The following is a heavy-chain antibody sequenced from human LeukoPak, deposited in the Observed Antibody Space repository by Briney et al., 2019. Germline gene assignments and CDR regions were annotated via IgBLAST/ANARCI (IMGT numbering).Heavy chain of an antibody. D-gene: IGHD3-3*01. V-gene: IGHV1-8*01. Sequence: ASVKVSCKASGYTFTSYDINWVRQDSGQGLEWMGWMNPNSGNTGYAQEFQGRVTMTRNTSISTAYMELSSLRSEDTAVYYCARGLGRITIFGVVTRKYNWFDPWGQGTLVTVSS. CDR1: GYTFTSYD. CDR2: MNPNSGNT. CDR3: ARGLGRITIFGVVTRKYNWFDP. J-gene: IGHJ5*02.